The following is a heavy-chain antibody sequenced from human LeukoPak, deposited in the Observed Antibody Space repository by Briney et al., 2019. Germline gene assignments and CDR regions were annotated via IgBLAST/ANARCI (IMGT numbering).Heavy chain of an antibody. CDR2: ISGSGGNT. CDR3: ARDRVIDY. CDR1: GFTFSSYG. Sequence: PGETLRLSCAASGFTFSSYGMTWVRQAPGKGLEWVSGISGSGGNTWYADSVKGRFTISRDNSKKTLYLQMHSLRAEDTAVYYCARDRVIDYWGQGTLVTVSS. V-gene: IGHV3-23*01. J-gene: IGHJ4*02. D-gene: IGHD3-22*01.